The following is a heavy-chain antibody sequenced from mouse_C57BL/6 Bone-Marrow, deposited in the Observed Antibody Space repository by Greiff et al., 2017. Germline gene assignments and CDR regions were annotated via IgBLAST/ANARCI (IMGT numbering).Heavy chain of an antibody. CDR1: GYSITSGYY. D-gene: IGHD3-3*01. J-gene: IGHJ1*03. Sequence: DVHLVESGPGLVKPSQSLSLTCSVTGYSITSGYYWNWIRQFPGNKLEWMGYISYDGSNNYNPSLKNRISITRDTSKNQFFLKLNSVTTEDTATYYCASPFRGYFDVWGTGTTVTVSS. CDR3: ASPFRGYFDV. CDR2: ISYDGSN. V-gene: IGHV3-6*01.